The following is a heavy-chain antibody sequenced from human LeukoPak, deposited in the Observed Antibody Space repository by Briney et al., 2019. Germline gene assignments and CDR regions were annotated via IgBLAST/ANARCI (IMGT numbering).Heavy chain of an antibody. J-gene: IGHJ4*02. CDR1: GYTFTSYG. Sequence: ASVKVSCKASGYTFTSYGISWVRQAPGQGLEWMGWISAYNGNTNYAQKLQGRVTMTTDTSTSTAYMELRSLRSDDTAVYYCARDVLGVRYFDWWGGPGPEYFDYWGQGTLVTVSS. D-gene: IGHD3-9*01. CDR3: ARDVLGVRYFDWWGGPGPEYFDY. CDR2: ISAYNGNT. V-gene: IGHV1-18*01.